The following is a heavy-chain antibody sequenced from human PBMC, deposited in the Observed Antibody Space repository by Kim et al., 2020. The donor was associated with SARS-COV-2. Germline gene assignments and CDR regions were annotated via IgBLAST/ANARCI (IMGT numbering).Heavy chain of an antibody. CDR1: GYTFTSYA. CDR3: ARTPPPIVVAPEVLWFDL. V-gene: IGHV7-4-1*02. Sequence: ASVKVSCKASGYTFTSYAMNWVRQAPGQGLEWMGWINTNTGNPTYAQGFTGRFVFSLDTSVSTAYLQISSLKAEDTAVYYCARTPPPIVVAPEVLWFDLWGQGTLVTVSS. CDR2: INTNTGNP. D-gene: IGHD3-22*01. J-gene: IGHJ5*02.